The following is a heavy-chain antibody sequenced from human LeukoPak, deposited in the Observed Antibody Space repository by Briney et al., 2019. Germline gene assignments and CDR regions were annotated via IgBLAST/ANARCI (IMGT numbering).Heavy chain of an antibody. CDR1: GYSFTSCG. CDR3: ARDLDGSGSYFTDY. Sequence: ASVKVSCKASGYSFTSCGISWVRQAPGQGLEWVGWISGYNGNTKYAQKFQGRVTMTTDTSTSTASMEVRSLRSDDTAVYYCARDLDGSGSYFTDYWGQGTLVTVSS. J-gene: IGHJ4*02. V-gene: IGHV1-18*01. D-gene: IGHD3-10*01. CDR2: ISGYNGNT.